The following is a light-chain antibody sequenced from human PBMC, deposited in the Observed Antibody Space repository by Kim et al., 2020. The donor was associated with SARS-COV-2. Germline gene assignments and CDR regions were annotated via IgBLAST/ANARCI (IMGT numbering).Light chain of an antibody. CDR3: QAWDSSTSWV. V-gene: IGLV3-1*01. CDR2: QDS. J-gene: IGLJ3*02. Sequence: SYELTQPPSVSVSPGQTASITCSGDKLGYKYACWYQQKPGQSPVLVIYQDSKRPSGIPERFSGSNSGNTATLTISGTQAMDEADYYCQAWDSSTSWVFGGGTQLTVL. CDR1: KLGYKY.